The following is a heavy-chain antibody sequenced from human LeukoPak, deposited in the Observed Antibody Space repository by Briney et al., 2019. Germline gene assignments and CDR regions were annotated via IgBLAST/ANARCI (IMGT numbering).Heavy chain of an antibody. CDR3: ARANPVLMVSKYFQH. D-gene: IGHD2-8*01. J-gene: IGHJ1*01. V-gene: IGHV3-21*01. Sequence: GGSLRLSCAASRFTFSSYNMNWVRKAPGKGLGWVSSISSSSTYIYYADSVKGRFTISRDNSKNTLYLQMNSLRPEDTAVYYCARANPVLMVSKYFQHWDQGTLVTVSS. CDR1: RFTFSSYN. CDR2: ISSSSTYI.